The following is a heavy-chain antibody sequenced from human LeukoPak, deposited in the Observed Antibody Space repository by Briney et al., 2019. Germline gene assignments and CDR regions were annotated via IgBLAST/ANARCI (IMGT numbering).Heavy chain of an antibody. V-gene: IGHV3-23*01. CDR2: MSGSGGST. CDR3: AKGKAYSYGYVY. CDR1: GFTFTSYA. Sequence: GGSLTLSCAASGFTFTSYAMSWVRQAPGKGLEWVASMSGSGGSTYYADSVKGRVSISRDNSMNTLYLQMNSLTAEDTAVYYCAKGKAYSYGYVYWGQGTLVTVSS. D-gene: IGHD5-18*01. J-gene: IGHJ4*02.